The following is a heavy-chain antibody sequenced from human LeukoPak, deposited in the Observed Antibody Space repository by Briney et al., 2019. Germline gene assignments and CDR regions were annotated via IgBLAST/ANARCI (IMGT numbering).Heavy chain of an antibody. CDR1: GFTFSSYS. J-gene: IGHJ4*02. V-gene: IGHV3-21*01. D-gene: IGHD5-18*01. CDR2: ISSSSYI. CDR3: ASNTRRNTYGYNDY. Sequence: GGSLRLSCAASGFTFSSYSMNGVRQAPGKGLKGVSSISSSSYIYYADSVKGRFTISRDKAKNSLYLQMNSLRAEDTAAYYCASNTRRNTYGYNDYWGPGTVVTVSA.